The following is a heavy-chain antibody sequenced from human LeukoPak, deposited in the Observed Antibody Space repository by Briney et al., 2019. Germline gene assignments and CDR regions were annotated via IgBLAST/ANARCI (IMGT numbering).Heavy chain of an antibody. CDR3: ARDYGSGRRYYYMDV. J-gene: IGHJ6*03. Sequence: SETLSLTCTVSGGSISRSSYYWGWIRQPPGKGLEWIGSMYYSGSTFYNPSLKSRVTILVDTSKNQFSLTLSSVTAADTAVYYCARDYGSGRRYYYMDVWGKGTTVTVSS. CDR2: MYYSGST. V-gene: IGHV4-39*07. CDR1: GGSISRSSYY. D-gene: IGHD3-10*01.